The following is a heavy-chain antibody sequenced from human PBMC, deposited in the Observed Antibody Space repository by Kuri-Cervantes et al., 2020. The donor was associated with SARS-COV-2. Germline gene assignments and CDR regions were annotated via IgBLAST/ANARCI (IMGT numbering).Heavy chain of an antibody. J-gene: IGHJ4*02. CDR3: TTLSYYDFWYFDY. D-gene: IGHD3-3*01. V-gene: IGHV3-15*01. CDR1: GFTFSNAW. CDR2: IKSKTDGGTT. Sequence: GGSLRLSCAASGFTFSNAWMSWVRQAPGKGLEWVGLIKSKTDGGTTDYAAPVKGRFTISRDDSKNTLYLQMNSLKTEDTAVYYCTTLSYYDFWYFDYWGQGTLVTVSS.